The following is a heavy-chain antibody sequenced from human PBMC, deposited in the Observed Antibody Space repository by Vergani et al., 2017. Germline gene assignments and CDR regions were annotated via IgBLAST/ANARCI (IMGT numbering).Heavy chain of an antibody. V-gene: IGHV1-69-2*01. CDR1: GYTFTDYY. CDR2: VDPEDGEA. CDR3: ATWPYKYGSGWPPRDY. D-gene: IGHD3-10*01. J-gene: IGHJ4*02. Sequence: EVQLIQSGAELKKPGTTVKISCKTSGYTFTDYYIYWVQQAPGKGLEWMGRVDPEDGEAIYAEKFQGRLTISADTSMETAYLELSSLRSEDTAVYYCATWPYKYGSGWPPRDYWGQGTLVTVSP.